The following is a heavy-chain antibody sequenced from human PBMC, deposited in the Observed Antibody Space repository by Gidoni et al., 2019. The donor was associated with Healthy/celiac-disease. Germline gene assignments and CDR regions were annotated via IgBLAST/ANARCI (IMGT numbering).Heavy chain of an antibody. CDR3: ARGRRTASSGWRKVYYYYGMDV. CDR2: MNPNSGNT. J-gene: IGHJ6*02. D-gene: IGHD6-19*01. Sequence: QVQLVQSGAEVKKPGASVKVSCKASGYTFTSYDINWVRQATGQGLEWMGWMNPNSGNTGYAQKFQGRVTMTRNTSISTAYMELSSLRSEDTAVYYCARGRRTASSGWRKVYYYYGMDVWGQGTTVTVSS. CDR1: GYTFTSYD. V-gene: IGHV1-8*01.